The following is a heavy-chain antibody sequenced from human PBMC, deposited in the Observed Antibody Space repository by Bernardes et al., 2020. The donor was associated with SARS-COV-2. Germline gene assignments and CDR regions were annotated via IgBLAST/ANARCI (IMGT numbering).Heavy chain of an antibody. Sequence: GGSLRLSCAASGFTFSSYWMSWVRQAPGKGLEWVANIKQDGSEKYYVDSVKGRFTISRDNAKNSLYLQMNSLRAEDTAVYYCARSKIYLDPEYYFDYWGQGTLVTVSS. CDR3: ARSKIYLDPEYYFDY. V-gene: IGHV3-7*03. J-gene: IGHJ4*02. CDR2: IKQDGSEK. CDR1: GFTFSSYW. D-gene: IGHD3-10*01.